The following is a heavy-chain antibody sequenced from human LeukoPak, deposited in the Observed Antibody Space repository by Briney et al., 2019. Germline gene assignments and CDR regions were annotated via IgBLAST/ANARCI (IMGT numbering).Heavy chain of an antibody. CDR2: ISGSGDDP. V-gene: IGHV3-23*01. CDR1: GFTFSNYA. Sequence: GGSLRLSCAASGFTFSNYAMNWVRQAPGKGLEWVSSISGSGDDPSYADSVKGRFTISRDNSSNTLYLQMNSLRAEDTAVYYCAKQFVDIWGQGTLVTVSS. D-gene: IGHD5-24*01. J-gene: IGHJ5*02. CDR3: AKQFVDI.